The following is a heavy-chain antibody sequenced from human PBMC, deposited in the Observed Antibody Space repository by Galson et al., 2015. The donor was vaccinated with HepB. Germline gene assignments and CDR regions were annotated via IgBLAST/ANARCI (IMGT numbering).Heavy chain of an antibody. CDR2: INPNSGGT. Sequence: SVKVSCKASGYTFTGYYMHWVRQAPGQGLEWMGWINPNSGGTNYAQKFQGWVTMTRDTSISTAYMELSRLRSDDTAVYYCAREVNYDILTGYYDYWGQGTLVTVSS. D-gene: IGHD3-9*01. CDR1: GYTFTGYY. CDR3: AREVNYDILTGYYDY. V-gene: IGHV1-2*04. J-gene: IGHJ4*02.